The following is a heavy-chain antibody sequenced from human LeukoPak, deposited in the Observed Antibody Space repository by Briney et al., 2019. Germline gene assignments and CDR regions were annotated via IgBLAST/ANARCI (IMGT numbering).Heavy chain of an antibody. J-gene: IGHJ4*02. D-gene: IGHD1-7*01. CDR3: ATDRTGTTWYFDY. V-gene: IGHV4-59*01. CDR1: GVSISSYY. Sequence: PSETLSLTCTVSGVSISSYYWSWIRQPPGKGLEWIGYIYYTGSTDYIPSLKSRVTISLDTSRNQFSLKLSSVTAADTAVYFCATDRTGTTWYFDYWGRGALVTVSS. CDR2: IYYTGST.